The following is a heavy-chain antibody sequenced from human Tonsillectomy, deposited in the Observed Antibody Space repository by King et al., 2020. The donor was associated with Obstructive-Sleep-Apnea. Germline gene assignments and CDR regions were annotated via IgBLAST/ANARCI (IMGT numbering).Heavy chain of an antibody. J-gene: IGHJ5*02. CDR2: IYWDDDK. CDR1: GFSLSTSGVG. CDR3: AHSNGNQLGALSWFDP. Sequence: ITLKESGPTLVKPTQTLTLTCTFSGFSLSTSGVGVGWIRQPPGKALEWLALIYWDDDKRYSPSLKSRLTITKDTSKNQVVLTMTNMDPVDTATYYCAHSNGNQLGALSWFDPWGQGTLVTVSS. V-gene: IGHV2-5*02. D-gene: IGHD1-14*01.